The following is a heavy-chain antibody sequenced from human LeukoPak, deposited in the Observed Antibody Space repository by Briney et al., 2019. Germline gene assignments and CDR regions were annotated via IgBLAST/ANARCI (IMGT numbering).Heavy chain of an antibody. Sequence: ASVKVSCKASGYTFTNYGISWVRQAPGQGLEWMGWISVYNDNTNYAQKLQGRATMTTDTSTSTAYMELRSLRSDDTAVYYCARAATVISMIVVGNDAFDIWGRGTMVTVSS. D-gene: IGHD3-22*01. V-gene: IGHV1-18*01. J-gene: IGHJ3*02. CDR2: ISVYNDNT. CDR3: ARAATVISMIVVGNDAFDI. CDR1: GYTFTNYG.